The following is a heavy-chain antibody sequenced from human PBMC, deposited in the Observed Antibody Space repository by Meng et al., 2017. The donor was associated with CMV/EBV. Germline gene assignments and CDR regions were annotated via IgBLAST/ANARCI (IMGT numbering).Heavy chain of an antibody. CDR3: AREGCSASSCCTGWFDS. J-gene: IGHJ5*01. Sequence: SVKVSCKASGDTFSKFATSWVRQATGQGLEWMGGIIPLFGTPNYAQKFQGRVTITRDLSTNTDYMELSSLTSEDTALYYCAREGCSASSCCTGWFDSWGQGTLVTVSS. CDR2: IIPLFGTP. CDR1: GDTFSKFA. D-gene: IGHD2-2*02. V-gene: IGHV1-69*05.